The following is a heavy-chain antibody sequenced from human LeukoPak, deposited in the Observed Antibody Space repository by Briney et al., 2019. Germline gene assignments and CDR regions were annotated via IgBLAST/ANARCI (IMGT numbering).Heavy chain of an antibody. CDR3: AKEDLHYDILTGYYTTPYSFDS. D-gene: IGHD3-9*01. Sequence: GGSLRLSCAASGLTFSNYAMSWGRPAPRKGLEWVSAIKGISGGTYNAASVKGRFTISRDNSRNTLFLQMNSLRSEDTAVYYCAKEDLHYDILTGYYTTPYSFDSWGQGTLVTVS. V-gene: IGHV3-23*01. CDR2: IKGISGGT. CDR1: GLTFSNYA. J-gene: IGHJ4*02.